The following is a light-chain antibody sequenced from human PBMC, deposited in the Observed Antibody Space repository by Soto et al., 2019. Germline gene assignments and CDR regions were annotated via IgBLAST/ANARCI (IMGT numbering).Light chain of an antibody. V-gene: IGLV4-60*03. J-gene: IGLJ2*01. CDR1: RGHRSYS. CDR3: ESWDSDPL. Sequence: QLVLTKSSFASASLGSSVKLTCTQSRGHRSYSVAWHQQQPGKAPRYVMKVEGTGRYNKGSGIPDSFSGSSSGADRYLTISNLQSEDEAVYYRESWDSDPLFGGGTKVTVL. CDR2: VEGTGRY.